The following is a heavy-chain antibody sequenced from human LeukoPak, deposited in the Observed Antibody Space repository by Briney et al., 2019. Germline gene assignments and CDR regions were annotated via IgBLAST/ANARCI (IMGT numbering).Heavy chain of an antibody. CDR1: GFTFSSYA. CDR3: AKVANLDDHYYYYYYMDV. D-gene: IGHD1-1*01. V-gene: IGHV3-23*01. J-gene: IGHJ6*03. CDR2: ISGSGGST. Sequence: PGGSLRLSCAASGFTFSSYAMSWVRQAPGKGLEWVSAISGSGGSTYYADSVKGRFTISRDNSKNTLYLQMNSLRAEDTAVYYCAKVANLDDHYYYYYYMDVWGKGTTVTVSS.